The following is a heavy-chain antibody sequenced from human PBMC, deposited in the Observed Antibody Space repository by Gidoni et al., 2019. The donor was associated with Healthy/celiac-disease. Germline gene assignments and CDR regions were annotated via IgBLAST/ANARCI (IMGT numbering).Heavy chain of an antibody. Sequence: QVQLVESGGGVVQPGRSLRLSGAASGFTFSSYGMHWVRQAPGKGLEWVAVIWYDGSNKYYADSVKGRFTISRDNSKNTLYLQMNSLRAEDTAVYYCARDRIAARGHYYYYGMDVWGQGTTVTVSS. D-gene: IGHD6-6*01. CDR3: ARDRIAARGHYYYYGMDV. J-gene: IGHJ6*02. CDR1: GFTFSSYG. V-gene: IGHV3-33*01. CDR2: IWYDGSNK.